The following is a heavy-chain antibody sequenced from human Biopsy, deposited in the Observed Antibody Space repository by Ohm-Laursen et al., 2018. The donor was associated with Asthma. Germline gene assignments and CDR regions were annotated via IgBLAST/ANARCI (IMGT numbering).Heavy chain of an antibody. J-gene: IGHJ4*02. Sequence: TLSLTWTVSGGSISSGAYYWSWVRQPPGKGLEWIGYIYYIGSTYYNPSLKSRVAISLDTSKNRFSLKLSSVTAADTAVYFCARRGGVRRYFDYWGQGTLVTVSS. CDR1: GGSISSGAYY. CDR2: IYYIGST. V-gene: IGHV4-30-4*01. CDR3: ARRGGVRRYFDY. D-gene: IGHD3-16*01.